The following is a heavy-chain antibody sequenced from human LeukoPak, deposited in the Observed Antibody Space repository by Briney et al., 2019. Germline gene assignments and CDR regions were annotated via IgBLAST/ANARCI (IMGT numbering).Heavy chain of an antibody. Sequence: GGSLRLSCAASGFTFSDYYMSWIRQAPGKGLEWVSYISSSGGTISYADSVKGRSTISRDNAKNSLYLQMNSLRAEDTAVYYCAREFSSSWYPTYWGQGTLVTVSS. CDR1: GFTFSDYY. J-gene: IGHJ4*02. V-gene: IGHV3-11*01. D-gene: IGHD6-13*01. CDR2: ISSSGGTI. CDR3: AREFSSSWYPTY.